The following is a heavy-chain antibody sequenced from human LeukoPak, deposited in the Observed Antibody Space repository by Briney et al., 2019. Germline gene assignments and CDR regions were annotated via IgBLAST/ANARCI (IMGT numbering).Heavy chain of an antibody. D-gene: IGHD6-6*01. CDR3: ARVSIAGRFGYYYYYGMDV. V-gene: IGHV1-2*04. Sequence: ASVTVSCTASGYTFTGYYMHWVRQAPGQGLEWMGWINPNSGGTNYAQKFQGWVTMTRDTSISTAYMELSRLRSDDTAVYYCARVSIAGRFGYYYYYGMDVWGQGTTVTVSS. CDR2: INPNSGGT. J-gene: IGHJ6*02. CDR1: GYTFTGYY.